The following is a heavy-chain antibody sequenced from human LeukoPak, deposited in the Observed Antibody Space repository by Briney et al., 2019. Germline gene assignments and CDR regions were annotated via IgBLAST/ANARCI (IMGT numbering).Heavy chain of an antibody. J-gene: IGHJ4*02. V-gene: IGHV3-30*18. D-gene: IGHD3-22*01. CDR3: AKGYYDSSGYLAY. Sequence: PGGSLRLSCAASGFTFSSYGMHWVRQAPGKGLEWVAVISYDGSNKYYADSVKGRFTISRDNSKNTLYLQMNSLRAEDTAVYYCAKGYYDSSGYLAYWGQGTLVTVSS. CDR1: GFTFSSYG. CDR2: ISYDGSNK.